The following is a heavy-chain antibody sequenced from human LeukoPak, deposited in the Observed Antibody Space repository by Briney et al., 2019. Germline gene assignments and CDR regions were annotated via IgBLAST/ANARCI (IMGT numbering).Heavy chain of an antibody. Sequence: KPSETLTLTCAAYGGSFSGYYWSWIRQPPGKGLEWVGVINRNGSTNYNPSLKSRVTISVDKSNNHSSLKLSSMTAADTAVYYCARLYSGYDSPSYYFDYWGQGTLVTVSS. CDR2: INRNGST. V-gene: IGHV4-34*01. D-gene: IGHD5-12*01. J-gene: IGHJ4*02. CDR3: ARLYSGYDSPSYYFDY. CDR1: GGSFSGYY.